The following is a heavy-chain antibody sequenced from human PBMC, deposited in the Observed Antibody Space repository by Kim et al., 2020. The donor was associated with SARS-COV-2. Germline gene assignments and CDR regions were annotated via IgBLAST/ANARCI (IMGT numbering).Heavy chain of an antibody. Sequence: SETLSLTCTVSGGSISSYYWSWIRQHPGKGLEWIGYIYYSGSTNYNPSLKSRVTISVDTSKNQFSLKLSSVTAADTAVYYCARDRRGVYGSGSYSPHYGMDVWGQGTTVTVSS. V-gene: IGHV4-59*13. CDR2: IYYSGST. CDR1: GGSISSYY. CDR3: ARDRRGVYGSGSYSPHYGMDV. J-gene: IGHJ6*02. D-gene: IGHD3-10*01.